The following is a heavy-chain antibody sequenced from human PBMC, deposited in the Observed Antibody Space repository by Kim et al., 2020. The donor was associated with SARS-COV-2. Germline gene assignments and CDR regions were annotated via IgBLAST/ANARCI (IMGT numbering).Heavy chain of an antibody. V-gene: IGHV1-3*01. CDR1: GYTFTSYA. D-gene: IGHD3-16*02. Sequence: ASVKVSCKASGYTFTSYAMHWVRQAPGQSLEWVGWINVGNGDTKYSQNFQGRVTISRDTSANTAYMELSSLTSEDTGVYFCARHTPPTPYEMLYVLDTWGQGTLVTVSS. J-gene: IGHJ5*02. CDR2: INVGNGDT. CDR3: ARHTPPTPYEMLYVLDT.